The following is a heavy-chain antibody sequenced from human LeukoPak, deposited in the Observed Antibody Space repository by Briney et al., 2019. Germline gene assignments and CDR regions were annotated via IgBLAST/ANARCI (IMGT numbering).Heavy chain of an antibody. D-gene: IGHD6-13*01. J-gene: IGHJ6*02. CDR1: GGTFSSYA. V-gene: IGHV1-69*05. CDR2: IIPIFGTA. Sequence: SVKVSCKASGGTFSSYAISWVRQAPGQGLEWMGGIIPIFGTANYAQKFQGRVTITTDESTSTAYMELSSLRSEDTAVYYCARSTSYSSSWYYYYYGMDVWGQGTTVTVSS. CDR3: ARSTSYSSSWYYYYYGMDV.